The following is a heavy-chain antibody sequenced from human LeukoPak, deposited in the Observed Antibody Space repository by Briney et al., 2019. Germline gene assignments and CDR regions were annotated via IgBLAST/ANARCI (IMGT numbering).Heavy chain of an antibody. CDR1: GYTFTSYG. J-gene: IGHJ4*02. CDR3: ARRPNSGSSTLDFDY. V-gene: IGHV1-18*01. CDR2: ISAYNGNT. D-gene: IGHD1-26*01. Sequence: ASVKVSCKASGYTFTSYGISWVRQAPGQGLEWMGWISAYNGNTNYAQKLQGRVTMTTDTSTSTAYMELRSLRSDDTAVYYCARRPNSGSSTLDFDYWGQGTLVTVSS.